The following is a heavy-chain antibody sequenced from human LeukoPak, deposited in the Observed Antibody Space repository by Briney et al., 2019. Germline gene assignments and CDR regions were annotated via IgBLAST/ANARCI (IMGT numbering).Heavy chain of an antibody. CDR2: INHSGST. CDR3: ATEPSLWFGELFTVY. J-gene: IGHJ4*02. Sequence: SETLSLTCAVYGGSFSGYYWSWIRQPPGKGLEWIGEINHSGSTNYNPSLKSRVTISVDTSKNQFSLKLSSVAAADTPVYYCATEPSLWFGELFTVYWGQGTLVTVSS. D-gene: IGHD3-10*01. V-gene: IGHV4-34*01. CDR1: GGSFSGYY.